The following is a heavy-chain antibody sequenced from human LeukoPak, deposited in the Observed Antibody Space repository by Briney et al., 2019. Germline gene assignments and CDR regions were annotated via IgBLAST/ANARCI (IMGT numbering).Heavy chain of an antibody. J-gene: IGHJ4*02. CDR1: GFTFSSYS. D-gene: IGHD3-16*02. CDR3: ARDPPDDYVWGSYRYTYSGY. CDR2: ISSSSSYI. Sequence: GGSLRLSCAASGFTFSSYSMNWVRQAPGKGLEWVSSISSSSSYIYYADSVKGRFTISRDNAKNTLYLQMNSLRAEDTAVYYCARDPPDDYVWGSYRYTYSGYWGQGTLVTVSS. V-gene: IGHV3-21*01.